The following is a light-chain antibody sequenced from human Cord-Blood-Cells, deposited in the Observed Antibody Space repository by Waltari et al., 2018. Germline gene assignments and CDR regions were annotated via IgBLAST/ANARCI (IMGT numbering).Light chain of an antibody. CDR2: EGS. V-gene: IGLV2-23*01. CDR1: SSDVGSYNL. Sequence: QSALTQHASVSGSPGQSITTSCTGTSSDVGSYNLVSWYQQHPGKAPKLMIYEGSKRPSGVSNRFSGSKSGNTASLTISGLQAEDEADYYCCSYAGSSTWVFGGGTKLTVL. CDR3: CSYAGSSTWV. J-gene: IGLJ3*02.